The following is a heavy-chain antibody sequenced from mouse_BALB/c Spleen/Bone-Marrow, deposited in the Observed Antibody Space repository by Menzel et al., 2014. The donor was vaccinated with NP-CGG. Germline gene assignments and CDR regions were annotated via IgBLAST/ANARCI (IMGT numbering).Heavy chain of an antibody. CDR3: TRSPITTVVAETMDY. D-gene: IGHD1-1*01. V-gene: IGHV1S22*01. CDR2: IYPGSGST. CDR1: GYTFTSYW. J-gene: IGHJ4*01. Sequence: LQQSGSELVRPGASVKLSCKASGYTFTSYWMHWVKQRLGQGPEWIGNIYPGSGSTNYDEKFKSKATLTVDTSSSTAYMQLSSLTSEDSAVYYCTRSPITTVVAETMDYWGQGTSVIVSS.